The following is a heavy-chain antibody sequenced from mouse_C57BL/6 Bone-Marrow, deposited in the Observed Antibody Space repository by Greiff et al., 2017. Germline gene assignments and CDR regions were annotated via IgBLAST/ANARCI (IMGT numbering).Heavy chain of an antibody. CDR1: GYTFTSYW. CDR3: ARSPFYYGSSYWYLDV. CDR2: IDPSDSYT. V-gene: IGHV1-50*01. J-gene: IGHJ1*03. Sequence: QVQLQQPGAELVKPGASVKLSCKASGYTFTSYWMQWVKQRPGQGLEWIGEIDPSDSYTNYNQKFKGKATLTVDTSSSTAYMQLSSLTSEDSAVYYCARSPFYYGSSYWYLDVWGTGTTVTVSS. D-gene: IGHD1-1*01.